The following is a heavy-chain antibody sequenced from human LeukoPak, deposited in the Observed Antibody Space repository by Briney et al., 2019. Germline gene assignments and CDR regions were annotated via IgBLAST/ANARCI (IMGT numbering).Heavy chain of an antibody. V-gene: IGHV4-34*01. Sequence: PSETLSLTCAVYGGSFSGYYWSWIRQPPGKGLEWIGEINHSGSTNYNPSLKSRVTISVDTSKNQFSLKLSSVTAADTAVYYCARAVYSSSSHLDYWGQGTLVTFSS. J-gene: IGHJ4*02. CDR3: ARAVYSSSSHLDY. CDR1: GGSFSGYY. CDR2: INHSGST. D-gene: IGHD6-6*01.